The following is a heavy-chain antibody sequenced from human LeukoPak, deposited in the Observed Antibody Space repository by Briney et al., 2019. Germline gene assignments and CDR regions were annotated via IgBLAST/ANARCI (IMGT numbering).Heavy chain of an antibody. CDR3: ARNPSSVYSNYGYLSRVTYGMDV. CDR1: GGSFSGYY. V-gene: IGHV4-34*01. D-gene: IGHD4-11*01. CDR2: INHSGST. Sequence: PSETLSLTCAVYGGSFSGYYWSWIRQPPGKGLEWIGEINHSGSTNYNPSLKSRVTISVDTSKNQFSLKLSSVTAADTAVYYCARNPSSVYSNYGYLSRVTYGMDVWGQGTTVTVSS. J-gene: IGHJ6*02.